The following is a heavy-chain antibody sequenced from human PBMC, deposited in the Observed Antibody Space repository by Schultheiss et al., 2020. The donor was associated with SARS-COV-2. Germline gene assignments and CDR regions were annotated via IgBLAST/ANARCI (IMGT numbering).Heavy chain of an antibody. J-gene: IGHJ4*02. V-gene: IGHV3-7*03. Sequence: GESLKISCTASGFTFGDYAMSWVRQAPGKGLEWVANIKQDGSEKYYVDSVKGRFTISRDNAKNSLYLQMNSLRAEDTAVYYCATETYYYGSGSYYKDWGQGTLVTVSS. CDR2: IKQDGSEK. CDR3: ATETYYYGSGSYYKD. CDR1: GFTFGDYA. D-gene: IGHD3-10*01.